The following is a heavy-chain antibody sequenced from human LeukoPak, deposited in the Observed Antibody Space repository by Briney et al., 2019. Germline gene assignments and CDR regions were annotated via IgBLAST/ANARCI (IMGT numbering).Heavy chain of an antibody. V-gene: IGHV4-59*08. CDR3: ARHRYTSSSSYFDF. CDR1: GGSISGYY. Sequence: SSETLSLTRTVSGGSISGYYWTWIRQPPGEGLEWIGYIYSSGSTNYNPPLKSRVTISVDTSKHQFSLRLSSVTAADTAVYYCARHRYTSSSSYFDFWGQGTLVTVSS. D-gene: IGHD6-6*01. CDR2: IYSSGST. J-gene: IGHJ4*02.